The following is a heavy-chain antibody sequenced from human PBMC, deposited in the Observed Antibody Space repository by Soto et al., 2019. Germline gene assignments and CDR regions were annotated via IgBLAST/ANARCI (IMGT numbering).Heavy chain of an antibody. CDR2: INHSGST. D-gene: IGHD3-3*01. Sequence: SETLSLTCAVYGGSFSGYYWSWIRQPPGKGLEWIGEINHSGSTNYNPSLKSRVTISVDTSKNQFSLKLSSVTAADTAVYYCARSTGYYDFWSGYYKALTGFDYWGQGTLVT. CDR1: GGSFSGYY. CDR3: ARSTGYYDFWSGYYKALTGFDY. J-gene: IGHJ4*02. V-gene: IGHV4-34*01.